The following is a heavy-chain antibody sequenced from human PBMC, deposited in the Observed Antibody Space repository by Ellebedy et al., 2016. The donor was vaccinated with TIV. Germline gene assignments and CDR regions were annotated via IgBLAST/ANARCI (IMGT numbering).Heavy chain of an antibody. J-gene: IGHJ4*02. CDR3: ARASTSVVSGHDY. D-gene: IGHD4-23*01. Sequence: MPSETLSLTCTVSGGSISSSSYYWGWIRQPPGKGLEWIGSIYYSGSTYYNPSLKSRVTISVDTSKNQFSLKLSSVTAADTAVYYCARASTSVVSGHDYWGQGTLVTVSS. V-gene: IGHV4-39*01. CDR2: IYYSGST. CDR1: GGSISSSSYY.